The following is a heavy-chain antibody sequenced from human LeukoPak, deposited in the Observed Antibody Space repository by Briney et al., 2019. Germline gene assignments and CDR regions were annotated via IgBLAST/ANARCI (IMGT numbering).Heavy chain of an antibody. CDR2: IKSKTDGGTT. J-gene: IGHJ4*02. D-gene: IGHD5-24*01. V-gene: IGHV3-15*01. Sequence: PGGSLRLSCAASGFTVNTNYMSWVRQAPGKGREWVGRIKSKTDGGTTDYAAPVKGRFTISRDDSKNTLYLQMNSLKTEDTAVYYCTTVVRWLHSGYWGQGTLVTVSS. CDR1: GFTVNTNY. CDR3: TTVVRWLHSGY.